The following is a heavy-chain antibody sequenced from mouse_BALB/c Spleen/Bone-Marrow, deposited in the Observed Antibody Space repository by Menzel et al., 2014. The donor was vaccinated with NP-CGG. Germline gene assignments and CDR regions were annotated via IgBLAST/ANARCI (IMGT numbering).Heavy chain of an antibody. CDR3: VRGNYGNYVDYFDF. D-gene: IGHD2-1*01. CDR2: INSDGGST. CDR1: GFTFSNYG. V-gene: IGHV5-6-3*01. J-gene: IGHJ2*01. Sequence: EVKLVESGGGLVQPGGSLKLSCAASGFTFSNYGMSWVRQTPDKRLELVATINSDGGSTYYPDSVKGRFTIYRDTAKNTLYLQMSSLESEETAMYYCVRGNYGNYVDYFDFWGQGTTLTVSS.